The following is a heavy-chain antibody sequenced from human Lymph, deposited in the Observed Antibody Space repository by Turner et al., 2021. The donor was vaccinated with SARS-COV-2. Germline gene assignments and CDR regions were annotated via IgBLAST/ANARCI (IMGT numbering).Heavy chain of an antibody. CDR1: GFTFSSYA. J-gene: IGHJ4*02. CDR2: ISYDGSNK. Sequence: QVQLVESGGGVVQPGRSLRLSCAASGFTFSSYAMHWVRQAPGKGLEWVALISYDGSNKYYADSVKGRFTISRDNSKNTLYLQMNSLRAEDTAVYYCVRDGGGNFNYWGQGTLVTVSS. D-gene: IGHD2-15*01. V-gene: IGHV3-30-3*01. CDR3: VRDGGGNFNY.